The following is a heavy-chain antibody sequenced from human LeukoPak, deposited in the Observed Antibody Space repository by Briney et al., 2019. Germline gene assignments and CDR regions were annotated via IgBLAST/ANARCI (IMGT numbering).Heavy chain of an antibody. Sequence: KPSETLSLTCTVSGGSIKSNYWSWIRQPPGKGLEWIGYGYYSGTTNYNPSFKSRVTISLDTSKSQFSLKLRFVTTADTAVYYCARETMVRFDPWGQGTLVTVSS. J-gene: IGHJ5*02. D-gene: IGHD3-10*01. CDR2: GYYSGTT. CDR1: GGSIKSNY. V-gene: IGHV4-59*01. CDR3: ARETMVRFDP.